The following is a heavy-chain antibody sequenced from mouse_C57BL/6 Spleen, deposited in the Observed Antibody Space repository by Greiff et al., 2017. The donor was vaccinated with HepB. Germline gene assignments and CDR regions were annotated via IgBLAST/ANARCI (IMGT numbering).Heavy chain of an antibody. V-gene: IGHV5-16*01. Sequence: EVMLVESEGGLVQPGSSMKLSCTASGFTFSDYYMAWVRQVPEKGLEWVANINYDGSSTYYLDSLKSRFIISRDNAKNILYLQMSSLKSEDTATYYCARLERGNAMDYWGQGTSVTVSS. CDR3: ARLERGNAMDY. J-gene: IGHJ4*01. CDR1: GFTFSDYY. CDR2: INYDGSST.